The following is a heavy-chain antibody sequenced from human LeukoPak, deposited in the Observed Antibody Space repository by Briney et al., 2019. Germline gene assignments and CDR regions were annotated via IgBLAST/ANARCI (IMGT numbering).Heavy chain of an antibody. J-gene: IGHJ4*02. CDR3: AKDGVKGYYYGSGSYYKRPGYYFDY. CDR2: ISSSSSYI. V-gene: IGHV3-21*01. Sequence: GGSLRLSCAASRFTFSSYSMNWVRQAPGKGLEWVSSISSSSSYIYYADSVKGRFTISRDNAKNSLYLQMNSLRAEDTAVYYCAKDGVKGYYYGSGSYYKRPGYYFDYWGQGTLVTVSS. D-gene: IGHD3-10*01. CDR1: RFTFSSYS.